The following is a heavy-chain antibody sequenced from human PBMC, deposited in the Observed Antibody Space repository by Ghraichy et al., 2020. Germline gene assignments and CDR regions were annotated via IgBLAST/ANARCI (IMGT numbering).Heavy chain of an antibody. CDR1: GLVFSTYW. D-gene: IGHD3-10*01. V-gene: IGHV3-7*03. Sequence: GALRLSCAASGLVFSTYWMTWVRQAPGKGLEWVANINQDGREKYYVASVKGRFTISRDNAKNSLYLQMNGLRAEDTAVYYCSSGDTFDIWGQGTMVAVSS. J-gene: IGHJ3*02. CDR2: INQDGREK. CDR3: SSGDTFDI.